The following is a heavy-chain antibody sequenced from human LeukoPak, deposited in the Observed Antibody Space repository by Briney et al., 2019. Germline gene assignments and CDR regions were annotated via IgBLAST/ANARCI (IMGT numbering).Heavy chain of an antibody. CDR2: ISAYNGNT. CDR1: GYTFTSYG. J-gene: IGHJ4*02. Sequence: ASVKVSCKASGYTFTSYGISWVRQAPGQGLEWMGWISAYNGNTNYAQKLQGRVTMTTDTSTSTAYMELRSLRSDDTAGYYCARVGRVGGTGHDYEHNWGQGTLVTVTS. CDR3: ARVGRVGGTGHDYEHN. V-gene: IGHV1-18*01. D-gene: IGHD6-19*01.